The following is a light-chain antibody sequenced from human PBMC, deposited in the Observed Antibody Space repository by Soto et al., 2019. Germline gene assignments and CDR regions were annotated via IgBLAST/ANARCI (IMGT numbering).Light chain of an antibody. V-gene: IGKV1-39*01. J-gene: IGKJ1*01. Sequence: IEMIQSPFSLFASVGDRVTLTCQASQSVRDYVNWYQQGPGKAPNLLIYAASTLHSGVPSRFSGSGSGTFFTLTINGLQPEDFATYYCQQSYITPRIFGPGPKVDI. CDR3: QQSYITPRI. CDR1: QSVRDY. CDR2: AAS.